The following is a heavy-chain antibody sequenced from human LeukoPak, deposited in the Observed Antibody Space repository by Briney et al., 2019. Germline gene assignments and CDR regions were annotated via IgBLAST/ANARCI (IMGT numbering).Heavy chain of an antibody. J-gene: IGHJ4*02. CDR3: VKGSGGDWPNYFDY. D-gene: IGHD2-21*02. CDR2: ITDNGDGS. Sequence: GGSLRLSCAASGFTFSSYAMSWVRQAPGKGLEGVSGITDNGDGSYYADSVKGRFTISRDNSKNTAYLQMSGLRAEDTAVYYCVKGSGGDWPNYFDYWGQGTLVTVSS. CDR1: GFTFSSYA. V-gene: IGHV3-64D*06.